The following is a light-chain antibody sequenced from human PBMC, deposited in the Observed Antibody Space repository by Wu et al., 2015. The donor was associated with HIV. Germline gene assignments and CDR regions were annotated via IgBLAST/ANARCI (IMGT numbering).Light chain of an antibody. V-gene: IGKV3-20*01. J-gene: IGKJ4*01. Sequence: RARQSISPAHLAWSTRNLARLPRLRPXPVASRGPTGIPDRFSGSVSGTDFTLTISRLEPEDFALYYCQQYGSSPPTFGGGTKVEIK. CDR3: QQYGSSPPT. CDR2: VAS. CDR1: QSISPAH.